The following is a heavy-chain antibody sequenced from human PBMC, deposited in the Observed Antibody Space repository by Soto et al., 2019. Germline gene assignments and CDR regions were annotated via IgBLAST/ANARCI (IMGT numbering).Heavy chain of an antibody. V-gene: IGHV3-23*01. Sequence: PGESLSLSDAASGFTFSIYAMSWVRQAPGKGLEWVSAISVSGGSTYYADSVKGRFTISRDNSKNTLYLQMNSLRAEDTAVYYCAKDREYYYDSSGYFYFDYWGQGTLVTVSS. D-gene: IGHD3-22*01. J-gene: IGHJ4*02. CDR1: GFTFSIYA. CDR2: ISVSGGST. CDR3: AKDREYYYDSSGYFYFDY.